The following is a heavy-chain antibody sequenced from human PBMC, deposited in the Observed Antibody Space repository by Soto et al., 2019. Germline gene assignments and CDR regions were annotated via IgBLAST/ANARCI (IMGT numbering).Heavy chain of an antibody. J-gene: IGHJ4*02. D-gene: IGHD5-18*01. CDR2: IYYSGST. Sequence: SETLSLTCTVSGGSISSSSYYWGWIRQPPGKGPEWIGSIYYSGSTNYNPSLKSRVTISVDTSKNQFSLKLSSVTAADTAVYYCARDGAYSYGYMSPGVFDYWGQGTLVTVSS. CDR3: ARDGAYSYGYMSPGVFDY. CDR1: GGSISSSSYY. V-gene: IGHV4-39*07.